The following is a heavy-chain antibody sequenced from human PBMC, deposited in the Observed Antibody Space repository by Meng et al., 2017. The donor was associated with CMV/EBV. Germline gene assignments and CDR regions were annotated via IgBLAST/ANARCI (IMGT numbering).Heavy chain of an antibody. CDR2: ISSSSSYI. Sequence: GGSLRLFCAASGFTFSSYSMNWVRQAPGKGLEWVSSISSSSSYIYYADSVKGRFTISRDNAKNSLYLQMNSLRAEDTAVYYCARDLPLVAVTTDALDYWGQGTLVTVSS. CDR1: GFTFSSYS. D-gene: IGHD4-17*01. J-gene: IGHJ4*02. V-gene: IGHV3-21*01. CDR3: ARDLPLVAVTTDALDY.